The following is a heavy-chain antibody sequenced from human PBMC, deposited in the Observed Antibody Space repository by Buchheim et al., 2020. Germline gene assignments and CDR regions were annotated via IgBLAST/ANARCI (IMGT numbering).Heavy chain of an antibody. CDR3: ARDRIVEYSSSSTYGWFDT. D-gene: IGHD6-6*01. CDR1: GFTFTTSW. J-gene: IGHJ5*02. Sequence: QLVESGGGLVHPGGSLRLSCAASGFTFTTSWMTWVRQAPGKGLEWVANIKQDGSEKYYVDSVKGRFTISRDTAKNSMYLQMNSLRADDTAVYYCARDRIVEYSSSSTYGWFDTWGQGTL. CDR2: IKQDGSEK. V-gene: IGHV3-7*01.